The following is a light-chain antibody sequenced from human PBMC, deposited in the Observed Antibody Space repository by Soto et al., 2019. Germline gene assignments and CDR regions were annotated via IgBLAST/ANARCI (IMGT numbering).Light chain of an antibody. J-gene: IGLJ2*01. CDR3: CSYAGSSTLNLV. V-gene: IGLV2-23*02. Sequence: QSALTQPASVSGSPGQSITISCTGTSSDVGSYNLVSWYQQHPGKAPKLMIYEVSKRPSGVSNRFSGSKSGNTASLTISGLQAEDEADYYCCSYAGSSTLNLVFGAGTKLTVL. CDR1: SSDVGSYNL. CDR2: EVS.